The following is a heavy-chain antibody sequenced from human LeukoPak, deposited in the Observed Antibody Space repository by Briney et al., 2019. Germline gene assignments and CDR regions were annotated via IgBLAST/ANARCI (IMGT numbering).Heavy chain of an antibody. CDR1: GFTFSSYS. Sequence: GGSLRLSCAASGFTFSSYSMNWVRQAPGKGLEWVSSISGTGGSTYYADSVKGRFTISRDNSKNTLYLQMNSLRAEDTAVYYCETSPGGRLAVPLGGYWGQGTLVTVSS. CDR3: ETSPGGRLAVPLGGY. D-gene: IGHD6-19*01. V-gene: IGHV3-23*01. J-gene: IGHJ4*02. CDR2: ISGTGGST.